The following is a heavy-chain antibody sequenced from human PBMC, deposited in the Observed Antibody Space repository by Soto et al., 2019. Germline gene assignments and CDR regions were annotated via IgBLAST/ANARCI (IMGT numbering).Heavy chain of an antibody. J-gene: IGHJ6*02. CDR2: IYYSGST. CDR3: ARLMGYYDFWSGYYGNYYYGMDV. CDR1: GGSISSGGYY. Sequence: PSETLSLTCTVSGGSISSGGYYWSWIRQHPGKGLEWIGYIYYSGSTYYNPSLKSRVTISVDTSKNQFSLKLSSVTAADTAVYYCARLMGYYDFWSGYYGNYYYGMDVWGQGTTVTV. D-gene: IGHD3-3*01. V-gene: IGHV4-31*03.